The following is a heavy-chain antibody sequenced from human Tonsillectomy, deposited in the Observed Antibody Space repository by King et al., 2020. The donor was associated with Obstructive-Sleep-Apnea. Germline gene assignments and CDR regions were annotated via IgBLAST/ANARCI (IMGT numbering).Heavy chain of an antibody. Sequence: QLVQSGAEVKKPGASVKVSCKASGYTFTSYGISWGRQAPGQGLEWVGWISAYNGNTNYAQKLQGRVTMTTDTSTSTAYMELRSLRSDDTAVYYCARDRSIWFGEPEYNWFDPWGQGTLVTVSS. D-gene: IGHD3-10*01. J-gene: IGHJ5*02. CDR3: ARDRSIWFGEPEYNWFDP. CDR1: GYTFTSYG. V-gene: IGHV1-18*01. CDR2: ISAYNGNT.